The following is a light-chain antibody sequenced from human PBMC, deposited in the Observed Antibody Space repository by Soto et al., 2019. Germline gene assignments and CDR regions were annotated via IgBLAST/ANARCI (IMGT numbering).Light chain of an antibody. J-gene: IGKJ1*01. V-gene: IGKV3-20*01. CDR1: QSVSSSF. Sequence: EIVLTQSPGTLSLSPGEGATLSCRASQSVSSSFLAWYQQTPGQAPRLLIYGASSRATGIPDRFSGSGSGTDFTLTISRLEPEDFAVYYCQQYGSSPWTFGQGTKVDIK. CDR2: GAS. CDR3: QQYGSSPWT.